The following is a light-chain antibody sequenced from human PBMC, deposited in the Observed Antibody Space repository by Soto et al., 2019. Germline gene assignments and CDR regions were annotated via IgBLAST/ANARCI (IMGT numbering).Light chain of an antibody. CDR3: ATWDDSLNGVV. Sequence: QSVLAQPPSASGTPGQRVTISCSGSSSNIGRNIVNWYQQLPGTAPKLLIYTNNQRPSGVPDRFSGSKSGTSASLAISGLQSEDEADYYCATWDDSLNGVVFGGGPSSPS. CDR1: SSNIGRNI. CDR2: TNN. J-gene: IGLJ2*01. V-gene: IGLV1-44*01.